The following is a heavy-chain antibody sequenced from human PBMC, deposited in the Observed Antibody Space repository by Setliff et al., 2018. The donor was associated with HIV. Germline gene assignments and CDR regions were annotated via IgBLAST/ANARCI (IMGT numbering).Heavy chain of an antibody. CDR1: GYSISSGYY. D-gene: IGHD2-21*01. Sequence: SETLSLTCVVSGYSISSGYYWGWIRQPPGTGLEWSGSFYHSTTYYNPSLKSRVTISVDTSKNQFSLKLISVTAADTAVYYCARYGGNSFWFDPWGQGTLVTVSS. CDR2: FYHSTT. CDR3: ARYGGNSFWFDP. J-gene: IGHJ5*02. V-gene: IGHV4-38-2*01.